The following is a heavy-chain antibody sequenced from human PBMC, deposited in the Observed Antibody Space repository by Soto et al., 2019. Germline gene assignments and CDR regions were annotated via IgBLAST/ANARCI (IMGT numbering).Heavy chain of an antibody. D-gene: IGHD5-18*01. V-gene: IGHV1-69*12. CDR3: ASGIQLWLRRINDGYSG. J-gene: IGHJ4*02. CDR2: IIPMFGTA. CDR1: GGTFSTYA. Sequence: QVQLVHSGAEVKKPESSVKVSCKAPGGTFSTYAISWVRQAPGQGLEWMGGIIPMFGTANYAQRFQDRVTITADESTNTVYMEMSSLRSEDTAVYFCASGIQLWLRRINDGYSGWGQGTLVTVSS.